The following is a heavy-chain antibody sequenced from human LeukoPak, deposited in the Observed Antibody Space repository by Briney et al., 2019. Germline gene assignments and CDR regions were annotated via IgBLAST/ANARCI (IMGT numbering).Heavy chain of an antibody. CDR3: ARDVDWAFDY. V-gene: IGHV3-48*02. D-gene: IGHD3-9*01. CDR2: ISGTDMI. J-gene: IGHJ4*02. CDR1: GFAFSSYS. Sequence: GGSLRLSCAASGFAFSSYSFNWVRQAPGKGLEWISYISGTDMISYADSVKGRFTISRDNAKNSMYLQMTSLRDEDTAFYFCARDVDWAFDYWGQATLVTVSS.